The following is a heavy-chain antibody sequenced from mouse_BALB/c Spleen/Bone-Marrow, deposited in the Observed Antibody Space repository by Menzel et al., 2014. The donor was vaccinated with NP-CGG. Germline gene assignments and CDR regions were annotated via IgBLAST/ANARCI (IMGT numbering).Heavy chain of an antibody. CDR3: NAWGAMDY. CDR1: GFNIXDYY. CDR2: IDPENGDT. Sequence: EVQLQQSGAELVRSGASVKLSCTASGFNIXDYYMHWVKQRPEQGLGWIGWIDPENGDTEYAPKFQGKATMTADTSSNTAYLQLSSLTSEDTAVYYCNAWGAMDYWGQGTSVTVSS. J-gene: IGHJ4*01. V-gene: IGHV14-4*02.